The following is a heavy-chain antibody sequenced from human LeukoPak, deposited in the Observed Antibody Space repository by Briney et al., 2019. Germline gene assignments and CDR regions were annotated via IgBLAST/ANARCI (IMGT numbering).Heavy chain of an antibody. CDR3: ARGYCSSTSCYLGYAFDI. J-gene: IGHJ3*02. CDR2: IIPILGIA. Sequence: SVKVSCKASGGTFSSYTISWVRQAPGQGLEWMGRIIPILGIANYAQKFQGRVTITADKSTSTAYMELSSPRSEDTAVYYCARGYCSSTSCYLGYAFDIWGQGTMVTVSS. V-gene: IGHV1-69*02. D-gene: IGHD2-2*01. CDR1: GGTFSSYT.